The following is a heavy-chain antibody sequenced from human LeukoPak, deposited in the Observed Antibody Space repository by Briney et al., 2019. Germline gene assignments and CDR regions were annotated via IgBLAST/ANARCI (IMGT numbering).Heavy chain of an antibody. CDR1: GGSISSTNW. CDR2: ISLTGES. V-gene: IGHV4-4*02. D-gene: IGHD1-26*01. J-gene: IGHJ4*02. CDR3: SRESGAFCLFGY. Sequence: SETLPLTCGVSGGSISSTNWWSWVRQPPGQGLEWIGEISLTGESNYNPSLNGRVTMSLDESRNQLSLGMTTVTAADTAICYCSRESGAFCLFGYWGQGTLVIVPP.